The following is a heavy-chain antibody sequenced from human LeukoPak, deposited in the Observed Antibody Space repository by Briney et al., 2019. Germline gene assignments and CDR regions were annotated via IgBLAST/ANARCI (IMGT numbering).Heavy chain of an antibody. D-gene: IGHD6-19*01. Sequence: PSGTLSLTCAVSGGSISSSNWWSWVRQPPGKGLEWIGEIYHSGSTNYNPSLKSRVTISVDESKNQFSLKLSSVTAADTAVYYCARAGYSSGPYYYYYGMDVWGKGTTVTVSS. CDR1: GGSISSSNW. V-gene: IGHV4-4*02. CDR2: IYHSGST. CDR3: ARAGYSSGPYYYYYGMDV. J-gene: IGHJ6*04.